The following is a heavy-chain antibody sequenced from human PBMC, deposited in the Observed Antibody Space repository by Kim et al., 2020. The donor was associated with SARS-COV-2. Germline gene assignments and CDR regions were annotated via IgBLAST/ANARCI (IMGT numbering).Heavy chain of an antibody. Sequence: GWSLRLSCAASGFTFSDYYMRWIRQAPGKGLEWDSYISSSGSTIYYADSVKGRFTISRDNAKNSLYLQMISLKAKDTAVYYCARDSSAGLLWFGEPSINWLDPWGQGTLVTV. CDR2: ISSSGSTI. CDR1: GFTFSDYY. V-gene: IGHV3-11*04. CDR3: ARDSSAGLLWFGEPSINWLDP. D-gene: IGHD3-10*01. J-gene: IGHJ5*02.